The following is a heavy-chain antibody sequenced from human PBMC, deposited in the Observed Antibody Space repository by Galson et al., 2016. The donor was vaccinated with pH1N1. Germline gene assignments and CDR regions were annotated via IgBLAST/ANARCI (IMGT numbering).Heavy chain of an antibody. V-gene: IGHV3-30*12. D-gene: IGHD4/OR15-4a*01. Sequence: SLRLSCAASGFTFSSCGIYWVRQAPGKGLEWVGNILYNGNDKCYGDSVKGRFTISRDSSMNTVHLQMNSVTVEDTAVYFCARDERGYGESLPVVLDIWGQGTMVTVSS. CDR1: GFTFSSCG. CDR2: ILYNGNDK. CDR3: ARDERGYGESLPVVLDI. J-gene: IGHJ3*02.